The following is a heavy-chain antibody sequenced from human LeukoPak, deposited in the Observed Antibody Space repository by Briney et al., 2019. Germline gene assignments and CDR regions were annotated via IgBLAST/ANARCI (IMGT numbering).Heavy chain of an antibody. Sequence: PSETLSLTCTVSGGSISSSSYYWGWIRQPPGKGLEWIGSIYYSGSTYYNPSLKSRVTISVDTSKNQFSLKLSSVTAADTAVYYCARDIPSMVRGVPNWFDPWGQGTLVTASS. V-gene: IGHV4-39*07. D-gene: IGHD3-10*01. J-gene: IGHJ5*02. CDR1: GGSISSSSYY. CDR2: IYYSGST. CDR3: ARDIPSMVRGVPNWFDP.